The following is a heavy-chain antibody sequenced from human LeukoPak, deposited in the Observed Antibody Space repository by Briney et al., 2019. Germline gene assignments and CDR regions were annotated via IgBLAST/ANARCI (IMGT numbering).Heavy chain of an antibody. Sequence: GGSLRLSCAASGFTFSNAWMSWVRQAPGKGLEWVGRIKSKTDGGTTDYAAPVKGRFPISRDDSKNTLYLQMNSLKTEDTAVYYCTLEYDFWSGYPYWGQGTLVTVSS. CDR3: TLEYDFWSGYPY. CDR1: GFTFSNAW. D-gene: IGHD3-3*01. V-gene: IGHV3-15*01. CDR2: IKSKTDGGTT. J-gene: IGHJ4*02.